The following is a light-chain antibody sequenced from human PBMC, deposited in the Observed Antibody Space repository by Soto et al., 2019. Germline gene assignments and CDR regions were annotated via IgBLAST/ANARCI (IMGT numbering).Light chain of an antibody. CDR2: DAS. V-gene: IGKV3-15*01. CDR1: QGVNSD. Sequence: DIVMTHSPATVPASPGERVTLSCRASQGVNSDLAWYQQTPGQAPRPLIYDASTRSAGVPARFSGSGSGTEFTLTISSLQSADFAVYYYQQYSQCPLYTFGQGTKVDLK. J-gene: IGKJ2*01. CDR3: QQYSQCPLYT.